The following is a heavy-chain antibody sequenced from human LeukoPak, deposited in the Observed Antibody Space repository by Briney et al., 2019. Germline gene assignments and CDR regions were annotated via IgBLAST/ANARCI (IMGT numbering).Heavy chain of an antibody. CDR1: GYPFTSYH. J-gene: IGHJ4*02. CDR2: INPSGSST. CDR3: ARSYGDFDY. V-gene: IGHV1-46*01. D-gene: IGHD4-17*01. Sequence: ASAKVSCKASGYPFTSYHMHWGRQAPGQGLEWMGIINPSGSSTSYAQKFQGRVTMTRDTSTSTVYMELSSLRSEDTAVYYCARSYGDFDYWGQGTLVTVSS.